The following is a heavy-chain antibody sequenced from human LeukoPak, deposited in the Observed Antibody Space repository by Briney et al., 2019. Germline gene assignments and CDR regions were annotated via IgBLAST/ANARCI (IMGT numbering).Heavy chain of an antibody. CDR1: GFTFSSYA. V-gene: IGHV4-38-2*01. CDR3: ARRVGRWLPNRYFDY. D-gene: IGHD5-24*01. CDR2: IYYSGST. Sequence: GSLRLSCAASGFTFSSYAMSWVRQPPGKGLEWIGSIYYSGSTYYNPSLKSRVTISVDTSKNQFSLKLSSVTAADTAVYYCARRVGRWLPNRYFDYWGQGTLVTVSS. J-gene: IGHJ4*02.